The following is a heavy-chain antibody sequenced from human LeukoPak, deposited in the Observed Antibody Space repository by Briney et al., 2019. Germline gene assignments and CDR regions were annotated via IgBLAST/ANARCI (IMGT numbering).Heavy chain of an antibody. J-gene: IGHJ4*02. D-gene: IGHD5-18*01. CDR2: IIPILGIA. CDR3: ARVDTAMVIDY. V-gene: IGHV1-69*04. Sequence: SVKVSCKASGGTFSSYAIGWVRQAPGQGLEWMERIIPILGIANYAQKFQGRVAITADKSTRTAYMELSSLRSEDTAVYYCARVDTAMVIDYWGQGTLVTVSS. CDR1: GGTFSSYA.